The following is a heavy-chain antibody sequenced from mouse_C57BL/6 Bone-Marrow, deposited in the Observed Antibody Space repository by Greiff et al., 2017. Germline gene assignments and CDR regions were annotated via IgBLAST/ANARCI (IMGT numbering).Heavy chain of an antibody. D-gene: IGHD1-1*01. CDR3: APASYYYGSSYGAY. CDR2: IYPRSGNT. Sequence: VQLQQSGAELARPGASVKLSCKASGYTFPSYGISWVKQRTGQGLEWIGEIYPRSGNTYYNEKFKGKATLTADKSSSTAYMELRSLTSEDSAVYFCAPASYYYGSSYGAYWGQGTLVTVSA. V-gene: IGHV1-81*01. CDR1: GYTFPSYG. J-gene: IGHJ3*01.